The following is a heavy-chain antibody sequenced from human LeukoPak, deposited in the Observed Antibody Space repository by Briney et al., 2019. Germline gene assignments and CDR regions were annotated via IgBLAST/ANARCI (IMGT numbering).Heavy chain of an antibody. V-gene: IGHV3-30*03. Sequence: YADSVKSRFTISRDNSRSTLYLQMNSLRPEDTAIYYCAREGYYGSGSPPSLYFDYWGQGTLVTVSS. D-gene: IGHD3-10*01. J-gene: IGHJ4*02. CDR3: AREGYYGSGSPPSLYFDY.